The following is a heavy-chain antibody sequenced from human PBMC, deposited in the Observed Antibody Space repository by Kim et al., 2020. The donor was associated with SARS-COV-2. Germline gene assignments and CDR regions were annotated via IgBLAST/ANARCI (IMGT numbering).Heavy chain of an antibody. CDR2: YGSEK. Sequence: YGSEKYYVDTIKGRVTISRDNPKISLYLQMNSLRAEDTAVYYCGRDYSDWGQGTLVTVSS. D-gene: IGHD6-13*01. V-gene: IGHV3-7*01. J-gene: IGHJ4*02. CDR3: GRDYSD.